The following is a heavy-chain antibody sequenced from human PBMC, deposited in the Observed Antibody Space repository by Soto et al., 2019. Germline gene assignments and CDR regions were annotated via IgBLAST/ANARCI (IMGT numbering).Heavy chain of an antibody. J-gene: IGHJ6*02. V-gene: IGHV3-33*01. CDR1: GFTFNTYG. D-gene: IGHD2-8*02. CDR3: ARIDCTGNNCRPYADYEMDV. CDR2: LWYDGSIK. Sequence: QVRLVESGGGVVQPGRSLRLSCAASGFTFNTYGMHWVRQAPGRGLEWVAVLWYDGSIKYYADSVKGRFTISRDNPKNTVFLKMNSLRAEDTAVYYCARIDCTGNNCRPYADYEMDVWGQGTTVIVSS.